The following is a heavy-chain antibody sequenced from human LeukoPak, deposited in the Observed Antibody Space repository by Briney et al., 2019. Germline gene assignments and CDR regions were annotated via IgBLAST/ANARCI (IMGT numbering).Heavy chain of an antibody. J-gene: IGHJ4*02. CDR3: ARVGDTAMVGPYYFDY. V-gene: IGHV4-61*01. Sequence: SQTLSLTCTVSGGSISSGSYYWSWIRQPPGKGLEWIGYIYYSGSTNYNPSLKSRVTISVDTSKNQFSLKLSSVTAADTAVYYCARVGDTAMVGPYYFDYWGQGTLVTVSS. CDR1: GGSISSGSYY. D-gene: IGHD5-18*01. CDR2: IYYSGST.